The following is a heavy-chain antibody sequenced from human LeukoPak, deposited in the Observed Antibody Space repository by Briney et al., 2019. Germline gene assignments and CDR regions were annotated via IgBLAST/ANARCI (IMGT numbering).Heavy chain of an antibody. CDR2: ISGSGGST. J-gene: IGHJ4*02. CDR1: GFTVSSIH. D-gene: IGHD6-13*01. Sequence: PGGSLRLSCAASGFTVSSIHMVWVRQAPGKGLEWVSAISGSGGSTFYADSVKGRFTISRDNSKNTLSLQMNSLRAEDTAVYYCAKAQDPIAAAGTSPFDYWGQGTLVTVSS. CDR3: AKAQDPIAAAGTSPFDY. V-gene: IGHV3-23*01.